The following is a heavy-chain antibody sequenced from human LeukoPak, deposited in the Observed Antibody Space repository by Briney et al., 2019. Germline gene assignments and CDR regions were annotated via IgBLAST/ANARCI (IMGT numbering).Heavy chain of an antibody. CDR1: GYTFTGYY. J-gene: IGHJ6*03. Sequence: ASVKVSCKASGYTFTGYYMHWVRQAPGQGLEWMGRINPNSGGTNYAQKFQGSVTMTRDTSISTAYMELSWLRSDDTAVYYCARAQTGETYDFWSGDPIYNYMDVWGKGTTVTVSS. V-gene: IGHV1-2*06. CDR2: INPNSGGT. D-gene: IGHD3-3*01. CDR3: ARAQTGETYDFWSGDPIYNYMDV.